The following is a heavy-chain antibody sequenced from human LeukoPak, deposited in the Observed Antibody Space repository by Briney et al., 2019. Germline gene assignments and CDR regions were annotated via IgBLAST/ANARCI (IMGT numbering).Heavy chain of an antibody. CDR2: IYTSGST. D-gene: IGHD3-22*01. CDR3: ARDITAYYYDSSGLNWFDP. Sequence: SETLSLTCAVYGGSFSGYYWSWIRQPAGKGLEWIGRIYTSGSTNYNPSLKSRVTMSVDTSKNQFSLKLSSVTAADTAVYYCARDITAYYYDSSGLNWFDPWGQGTLVTVSS. V-gene: IGHV4-4*07. J-gene: IGHJ5*02. CDR1: GGSFSGYY.